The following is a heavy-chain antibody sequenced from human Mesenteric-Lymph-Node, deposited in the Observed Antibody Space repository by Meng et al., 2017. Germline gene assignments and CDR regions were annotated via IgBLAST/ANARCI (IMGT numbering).Heavy chain of an antibody. CDR2: IKGDGSEK. CDR1: GFTFSSHW. D-gene: IGHD4-17*01. CDR3: ARHDTVTYAPYDP. Sequence: GESLKISCAASGFTFSSHWMSWVRQAPGKGLEWVANIKGDGSEKKYVDSVKGRFTISRDNAKNSLYLQMSSLRAEDTAVYYCARHDTVTYAPYDPWGQGTLVTVSS. J-gene: IGHJ5*02. V-gene: IGHV3-7*01.